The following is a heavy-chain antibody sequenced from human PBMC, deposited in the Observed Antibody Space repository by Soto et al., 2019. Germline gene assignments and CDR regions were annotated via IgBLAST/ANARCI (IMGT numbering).Heavy chain of an antibody. CDR3: ARDLTPGLVDH. J-gene: IGHJ4*02. Sequence: ASVKVSCTASGYTFTSYYMHWVRQAPGQGLEWMGWISAYNGNTNYAQKLQGRVTMTTDTSTSTAYMELRSLRSDGTAVYYCARDLTPGLVDHWGQGTLVTVSS. CDR2: ISAYNGNT. CDR1: GYTFTSYY. V-gene: IGHV1-18*04. D-gene: IGHD3-9*01.